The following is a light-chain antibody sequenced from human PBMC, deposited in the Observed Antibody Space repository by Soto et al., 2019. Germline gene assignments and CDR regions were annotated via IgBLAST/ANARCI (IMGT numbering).Light chain of an antibody. J-gene: IGKJ4*01. CDR2: AAS. CDR1: QRISSY. V-gene: IGKV1-39*01. CDR3: QQSYSTGPT. Sequence: SPMTQSPSSPYPSVCDKVTIPCLAGQRISSYLNWYEQKPGHAPKLLIDAASSLQSGVPSRFSGSGSGTDFTLTISRLQPECFATYYCQQSYSTGPTFGGGTKV.